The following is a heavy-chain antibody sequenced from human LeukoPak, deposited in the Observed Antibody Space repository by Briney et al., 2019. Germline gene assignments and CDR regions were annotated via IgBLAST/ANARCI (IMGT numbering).Heavy chain of an antibody. CDR1: GFTFSSYA. D-gene: IGHD1-1*01. Sequence: GGSLRLSCAASGFTFSSYAMRWVRQARGKGVEWVSAISGSGGSTYYADSVKGRFTISRDNSKNTLYLQMNSLRAEDTAVYYCAKDGRHWNDDIDYWGQGTLVTVSS. J-gene: IGHJ4*02. CDR2: ISGSGGST. V-gene: IGHV3-23*01. CDR3: AKDGRHWNDDIDY.